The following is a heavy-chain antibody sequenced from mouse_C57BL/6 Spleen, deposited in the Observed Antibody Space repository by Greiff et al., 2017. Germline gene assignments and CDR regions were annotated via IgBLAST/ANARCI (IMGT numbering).Heavy chain of an antibody. J-gene: IGHJ4*01. D-gene: IGHD2-4*01. V-gene: IGHV1-52*01. CDR2: IDPSDSET. CDR1: GYTFTSYW. Sequence: VQLQQPGAELVRPGSSVKLSCKASGYTFTSYWMHWVKQRPIQGLEWIGNIDPSDSETHYNQKFKDKATLTVDKSSSTAYMQLSSLTSEDSAVYYCARGIYYEYGHYYYAMDYWGQGTSVTVSS. CDR3: ARGIYYEYGHYYYAMDY.